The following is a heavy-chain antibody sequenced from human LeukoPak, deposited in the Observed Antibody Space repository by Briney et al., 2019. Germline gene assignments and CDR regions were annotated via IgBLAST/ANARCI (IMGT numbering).Heavy chain of an antibody. V-gene: IGHV6-1*01. CDR1: GDRVSSNSAA. CDR2: TYYRSNWYN. J-gene: IGHJ4*02. D-gene: IGHD7-27*01. Sequence: SQTLSLTCAISGDRVSSNSAAWHWIRRSPSRGLEWLGRTYYRSNWYNDYAVSVQSRITINPDTSKNQSSLQIHCVTPEDTAVYYCAREAQVLGHYWGQGNLVPVSS. CDR3: AREAQVLGHY.